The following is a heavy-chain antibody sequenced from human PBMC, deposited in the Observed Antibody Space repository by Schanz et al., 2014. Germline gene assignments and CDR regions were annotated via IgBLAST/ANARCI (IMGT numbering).Heavy chain of an antibody. D-gene: IGHD1-20*01. CDR1: GFTVSSNY. J-gene: IGHJ6*02. V-gene: IGHV3-30*03. CDR2: ISYDGSHK. CDR3: ARRITGTHHNPYYHGMDV. Sequence: VQLVESGGGLVQPGGSLRLSCVASGFTVSSNYMSWVRQAPGKGLEWVAVISYDGSHKDYADSVKGRFTISRDNSKNALYLQMNSLRAEDTAVYYCARRITGTHHNPYYHGMDVWGQGTTVTVSS.